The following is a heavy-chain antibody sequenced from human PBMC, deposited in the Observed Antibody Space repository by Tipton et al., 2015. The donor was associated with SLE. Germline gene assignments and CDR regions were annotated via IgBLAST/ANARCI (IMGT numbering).Heavy chain of an antibody. CDR3: ARGILEPGDY. J-gene: IGHJ4*02. CDR2: FHHSGTS. D-gene: IGHD1-1*01. V-gene: IGHV4-38-2*02. Sequence: TLSLTCFVSNDSLTNDYYWGWLRQPPGKGLEWIGSFHHSGTSFYTPSLKSRVTLLLDMSSNEFSLKLFSVTAADTAVYYCARGILEPGDYWGQGTLVTVSS. CDR1: NDSLTNDYY.